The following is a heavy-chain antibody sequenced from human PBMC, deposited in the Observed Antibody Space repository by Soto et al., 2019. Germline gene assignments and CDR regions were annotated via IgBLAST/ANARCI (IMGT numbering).Heavy chain of an antibody. V-gene: IGHV1-2*02. CDR2: INPNSGGT. J-gene: IGHJ5*02. CDR3: ARDGGYYGSGSYLNWFDP. CDR1: GYTFTGYY. D-gene: IGHD3-10*01. Sequence: ASVKVSCKASGYTFTGYYMHWVRQAPGQGLEWMGWINPNSGGTNYAQKFQGRVTMTRDTSISAAYMELSRLRSDDTAVYYCARDGGYYGSGSYLNWFDPWGQG.